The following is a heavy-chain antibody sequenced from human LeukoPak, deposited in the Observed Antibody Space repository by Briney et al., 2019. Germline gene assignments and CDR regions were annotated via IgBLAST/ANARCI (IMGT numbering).Heavy chain of an antibody. V-gene: IGHV3-9*01. J-gene: IGHJ3*02. CDR3: AKTGRDGYKIDAFGI. CDR1: GFTFDDYA. D-gene: IGHD5-24*01. Sequence: PGGSLRLSCAASGFTFDDYAMPWVRQAPGKGLEWVSGISWNSGSIGYADSVKGRFTISRDNAKNSLYLQMNSLRAEDTALYYCAKTGRDGYKIDAFGIWGQGTMVTVSS. CDR2: ISWNSGSI.